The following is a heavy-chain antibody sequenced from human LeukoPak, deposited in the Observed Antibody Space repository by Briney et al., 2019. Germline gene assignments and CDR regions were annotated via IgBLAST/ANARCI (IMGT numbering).Heavy chain of an antibody. D-gene: IGHD2-15*01. J-gene: IGHJ4*02. Sequence: GGSLRLSCAASGFTFRSYAMHWVRQAPGKGLEWVAVISYDGSNKYYADSVKGRFTISRDNSKNTLYLQMNSLRAEDTAVYYCAKGRGSGPAGNSFAYWGQGALVTVSP. CDR1: GFTFRSYA. CDR3: AKGRGSGPAGNSFAY. V-gene: IGHV3-30-3*01. CDR2: ISYDGSNK.